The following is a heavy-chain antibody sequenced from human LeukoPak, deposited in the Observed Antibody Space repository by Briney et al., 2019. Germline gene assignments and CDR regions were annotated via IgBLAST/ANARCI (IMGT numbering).Heavy chain of an antibody. J-gene: IGHJ3*02. CDR2: IDPSGGST. CDR1: GYTFTSYY. CDR3: AGSPYYYDSSGSPPSPPTSLADAFDI. V-gene: IGHV1-46*01. Sequence: ASVKVSCKASGYTFTSYYMHWVRQAPGQGLEWMGIIDPSGGSTSYEHKFQGRVTMTRDTSTSTVYMELSSLRSEDTAVYYCAGSPYYYDSSGSPPSPPTSLADAFDIWGQGTMVTVSS. D-gene: IGHD3-22*01.